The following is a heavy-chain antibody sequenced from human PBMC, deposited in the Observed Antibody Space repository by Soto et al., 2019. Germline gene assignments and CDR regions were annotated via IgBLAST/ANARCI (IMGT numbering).Heavy chain of an antibody. D-gene: IGHD3-10*01. CDR3: ARGLIHRGLVATH. V-gene: IGHV1-8*01. Sequence: QVQLVQSGAEVKKPGASVKVSCKASGDTFTSYDINWVRQAPGQGLEWLGRMNPNSGNTGYSDNFQGRVSMTRDTSISTAYMELTSLRSDDTAVYYCARGLIHRGLVATHGGQGPPVTVSS. CDR1: GDTFTSYD. CDR2: MNPNSGNT. J-gene: IGHJ4*02.